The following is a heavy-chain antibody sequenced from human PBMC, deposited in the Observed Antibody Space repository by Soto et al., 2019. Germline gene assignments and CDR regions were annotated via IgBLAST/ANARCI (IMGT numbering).Heavy chain of an antibody. CDR1: GFTFSSHW. Sequence: GGSLRLSCAASGFTFSSHWRHWVRQAPGKGLVWVSRLNSDGSSRYYGDSMKGRVTISRDNAKNTVYLQMDSLRDEYSAVYYCARGLKNYYGMDVWGQGTTVTV. V-gene: IGHV3-74*01. J-gene: IGHJ6*02. CDR2: LNSDGSSR. CDR3: ARGLKNYYGMDV.